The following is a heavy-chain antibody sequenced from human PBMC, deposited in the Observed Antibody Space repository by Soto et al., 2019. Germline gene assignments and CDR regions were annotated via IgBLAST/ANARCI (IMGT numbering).Heavy chain of an antibody. CDR3: ARHPAGLRYFDY. D-gene: IGHD3-9*01. J-gene: IGHJ4*02. CDR2: MYKTGIT. V-gene: IGHV4-59*08. Sequence: SETLSLTCTVSGGSISGYYWSWIRQPPGKGLEWIGYMYKTGITYYGPSLKSRVTISIDTSKNQFSLKLTSLTAADTAVYYCARHPAGLRYFDYWGPGTLVTVSS. CDR1: GGSISGYY.